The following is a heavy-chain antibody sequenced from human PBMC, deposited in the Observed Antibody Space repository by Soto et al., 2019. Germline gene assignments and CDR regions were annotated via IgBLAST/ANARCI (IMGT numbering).Heavy chain of an antibody. CDR3: ARARQSGYYYYYYGMDV. Sequence: ASVKVSCKASGYTFPGYYMHWVRQAPGQGLEWMGWINPNSGGTNYAQKFQGWVTMTRDTSISTAYMELSRLRSDDTAVYYCARARQSGYYYYYYGMDVWGQGTTVTVSS. CDR2: INPNSGGT. V-gene: IGHV1-2*04. CDR1: GYTFPGYY. D-gene: IGHD3-3*01. J-gene: IGHJ6*02.